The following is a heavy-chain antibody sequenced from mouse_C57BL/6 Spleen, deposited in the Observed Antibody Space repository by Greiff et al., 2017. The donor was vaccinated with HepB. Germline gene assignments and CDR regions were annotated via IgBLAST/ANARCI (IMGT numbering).Heavy chain of an antibody. CDR2: IYPSDSET. D-gene: IGHD1-1*01. J-gene: IGHJ2*01. Sequence: QVQLQQPGAELVRPGSSVKLSCKASGYTFTSYWMDWVKQRPGQGLEWIGNIYPSDSETHYNQKFKDKATLTVDKSSSTAYMQLSSLTSEDSAVYYCARRDYGSSYPAVDYWGQGTTLTVTS. V-gene: IGHV1-61*01. CDR3: ARRDYGSSYPAVDY. CDR1: GYTFTSYW.